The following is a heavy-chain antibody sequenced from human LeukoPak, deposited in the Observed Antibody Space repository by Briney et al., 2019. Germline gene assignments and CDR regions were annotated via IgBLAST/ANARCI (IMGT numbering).Heavy chain of an antibody. J-gene: IGHJ4*02. CDR2: ISGSGGSA. Sequence: GGSLRLSCAASGFTFSSYAMSWVRQAPEKGLEWVSTISGSGGSAYYADSVKGRFTISRDNSNNTLYLQMNSLRAEDTAVYYCAKVGVCSGGSCYTFDYWGQGTLVTVSS. V-gene: IGHV3-23*01. D-gene: IGHD2-15*01. CDR3: AKVGVCSGGSCYTFDY. CDR1: GFTFSSYA.